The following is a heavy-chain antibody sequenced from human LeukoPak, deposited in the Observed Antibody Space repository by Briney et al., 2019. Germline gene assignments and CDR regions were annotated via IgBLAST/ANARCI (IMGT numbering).Heavy chain of an antibody. CDR2: IKPNSGGT. CDR1: GYTFTAFS. V-gene: IGHV1-2*02. Sequence: ASVKVSCKASGYTFTAFSMHWVRQAPGQGLEWMGWIKPNSGGTNYAQKFQGRVTMTRDTSISTAYMELSRLRSDDTAVYYCARDQKRGGYSYGFDYWGQGTLVTVSS. J-gene: IGHJ4*02. D-gene: IGHD5-18*01. CDR3: ARDQKRGGYSYGFDY.